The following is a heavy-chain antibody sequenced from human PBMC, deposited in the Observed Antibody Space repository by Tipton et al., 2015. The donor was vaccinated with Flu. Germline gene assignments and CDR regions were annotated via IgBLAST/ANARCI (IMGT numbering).Heavy chain of an antibody. CDR1: GDSISSYY. D-gene: IGHD3-16*02. CDR2: IYTSGSI. V-gene: IGHV4-4*07. Sequence: LRLSCTVSGDSISSYYWSWIRQPAGKGLEWIGRIYTSGSINYNASLKSRVTMSVDTSKNQFSLKLSSVTVADTAVYYCARDYLLGDLSFFDNWGQGTLVTVSS. J-gene: IGHJ4*02. CDR3: ARDYLLGDLSFFDN.